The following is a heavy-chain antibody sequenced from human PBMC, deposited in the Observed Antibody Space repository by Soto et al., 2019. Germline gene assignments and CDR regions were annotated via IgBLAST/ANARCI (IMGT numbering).Heavy chain of an antibody. V-gene: IGHV5-51*01. CDR2: IYPGDSDT. D-gene: IGHD3-3*01. CDR3: ARQDSVFGVVRLRHYGMDV. Sequence: PGESLKISCKGSGYSFTSYWIGWVRQMPGKGLEWMGIIYPGDSDTRYSPSFQGQVTISADKSISTAYLQWSSLKASDTAMYYCARQDSVFGVVRLRHYGMDVWGQGTTVTVSS. CDR1: GYSFTSYW. J-gene: IGHJ6*02.